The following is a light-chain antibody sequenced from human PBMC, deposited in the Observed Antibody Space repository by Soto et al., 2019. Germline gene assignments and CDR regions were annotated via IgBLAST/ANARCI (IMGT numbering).Light chain of an antibody. CDR1: SSDIGGYNY. CDR2: EVT. J-gene: IGLJ2*01. V-gene: IGLV2-8*01. CDR3: ASYAVSNVI. Sequence: QSALAQPPSASGSPGQSVTISCTGTSSDIGGYNYISWYQQHPGKAPKLMIYEVTKRPSGVPDRFSASKSGNTASLTVSGLQAEDEAAYYCASYAVSNVIFGGGTQLTV.